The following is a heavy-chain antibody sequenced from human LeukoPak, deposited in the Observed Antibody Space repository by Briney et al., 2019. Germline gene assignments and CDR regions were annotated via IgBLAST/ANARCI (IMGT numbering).Heavy chain of an antibody. CDR1: GGSFSGYN. V-gene: IGHV4-34*01. CDR3: ARALENDYYYMDV. Sequence: KPSETLSLTCSVYGGSFSGYNWSWIRQPPGKGLEWIGEINHSGSTNYNPSLKSRVTISVETSKNQFSLKLSSVTAADTAVYYCARALENDYYYMDVWGKGTTVTVSS. D-gene: IGHD1-1*01. CDR2: INHSGST. J-gene: IGHJ6*03.